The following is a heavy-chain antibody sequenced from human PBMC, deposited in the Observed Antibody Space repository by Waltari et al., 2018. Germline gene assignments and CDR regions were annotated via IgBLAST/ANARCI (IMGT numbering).Heavy chain of an antibody. J-gene: IGHJ3*02. CDR2: IIPIFGTA. D-gene: IGHD3-22*01. CDR3: AREPFRGYDSSGYYLDAFDI. V-gene: IGHV1-69*05. CDR1: GGPFSSYA. Sequence: QVQLVQSGAEVKKPGSSVKVPCQASGGPFSSYAISWVRTAPGRGFEWMGGIIPIFGTANYAQKFQGRVTITTDESTSTAYMELSSLRSEDTAVYYCAREPFRGYDSSGYYLDAFDIWGQGTMVTVSS.